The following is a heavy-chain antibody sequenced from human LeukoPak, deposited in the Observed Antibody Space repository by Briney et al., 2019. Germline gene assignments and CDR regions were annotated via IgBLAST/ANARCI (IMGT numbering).Heavy chain of an antibody. J-gene: IGHJ4*02. CDR1: GFPFNAYW. V-gene: IGHV3-7*03. CDR2: IRQDGDTK. D-gene: IGHD6-13*01. Sequence: GGSLRLSCAASGFPFNAYWMIWVRQAPGKGLEWVANIRQDGDTKYYVDSVKGRFTISRDNAMNSLYLQMNSLRAEDTAIHYCARSLPYGTTWYGRSDFWGQGTLVTVSS. CDR3: ARSLPYGTTWYGRSDF.